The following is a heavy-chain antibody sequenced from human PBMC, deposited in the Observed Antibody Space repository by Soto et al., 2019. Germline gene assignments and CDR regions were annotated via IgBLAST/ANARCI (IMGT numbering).Heavy chain of an antibody. Sequence: GGSLRLSCAASGFTFSSYGMHWVRQAPGKGLEWVAVIWYDGSNKYYADSVKGRFTISRDNSKNTLYLQMNSLRAEDTAVYYCARGLGTMSGYDLTSRDRAFDIWGQGTMVTVSS. J-gene: IGHJ3*02. V-gene: IGHV3-33*01. CDR2: IWYDGSNK. D-gene: IGHD5-12*01. CDR1: GFTFSSYG. CDR3: ARGLGTMSGYDLTSRDRAFDI.